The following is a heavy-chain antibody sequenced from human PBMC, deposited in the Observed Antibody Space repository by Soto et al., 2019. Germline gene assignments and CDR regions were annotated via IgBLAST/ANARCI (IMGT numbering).Heavy chain of an antibody. CDR3: ARNMDYYYGPGSGNGHGV. V-gene: IGHV1-2*02. CDR2: INPKFGDT. Sequence: QVQLVQSGAEVKEPGDSVRVSCEASGYTFSAYYIHWVRQAPGQGLERMGWINPKFGDTTYAQDFQGRVTMTRDMSISTVYMELSRLTSDDTAIYYCARNMDYYYGPGSGNGHGVWGQGTTVTVFS. CDR1: GYTFSAYY. D-gene: IGHD3-10*01. J-gene: IGHJ6*02.